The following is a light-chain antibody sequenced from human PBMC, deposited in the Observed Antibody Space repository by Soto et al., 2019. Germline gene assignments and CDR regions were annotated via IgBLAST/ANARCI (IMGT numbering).Light chain of an antibody. CDR1: QSVNSSY. Sequence: EIVLTQSPGTLSLSPGERVTLSCRASQSVNSSYLAWYQHKPGQAPRLLIYGASTRATGIPDRFSGSGSGTDFSLTIARLEPGDFAVYDGQQYGNAPQTFGQGTKV. CDR2: GAS. J-gene: IGKJ1*01. V-gene: IGKV3-20*01. CDR3: QQYGNAPQT.